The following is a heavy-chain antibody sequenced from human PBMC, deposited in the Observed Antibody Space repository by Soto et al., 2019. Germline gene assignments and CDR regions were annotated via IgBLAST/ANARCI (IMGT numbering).Heavy chain of an antibody. J-gene: IGHJ3*02. D-gene: IGHD2-21*01. CDR2: IIPILGVR. V-gene: IGHV1-69*02. Sequence: QVQLVQSGAEVKKPGSSVKVSCKDSGGTFSTYSMIWVRQAPGQGLEWMGRIIPILGVRNYAQRFQDRVTNTADKSTATVHRELSSLRSEDTALDYCAIGSWAGEVFDIWGQGTMVTVSS. CDR3: AIGSWAGEVFDI. CDR1: GGTFSTYS.